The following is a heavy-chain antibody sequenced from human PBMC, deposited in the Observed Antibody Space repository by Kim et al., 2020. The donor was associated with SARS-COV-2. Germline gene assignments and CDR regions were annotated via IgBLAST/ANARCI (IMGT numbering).Heavy chain of an antibody. CDR2: INHSGST. Sequence: SETLSLTCAVYGGSFSGYYWSWIRQPPGKGLEWIGEINHSGSTNYNPSLKSRVTISVDTSKNQFSLKLSSVTAADTAVYYCASIAVAGIRQLDCWGQGTLVTVSS. CDR1: GGSFSGYY. V-gene: IGHV4-34*01. CDR3: ASIAVAGIRQLDC. D-gene: IGHD6-19*01. J-gene: IGHJ4*02.